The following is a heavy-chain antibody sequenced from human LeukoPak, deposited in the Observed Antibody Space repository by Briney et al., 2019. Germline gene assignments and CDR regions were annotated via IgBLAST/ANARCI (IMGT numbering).Heavy chain of an antibody. J-gene: IGHJ5*02. Sequence: LGASVKVSCKASGYTFTSYDINWVRQATGQGLEWMGWMNPNSGNTGYAQKFQGGETMTRNTSIRTAYMELSSLRSEDAAVYYCASPMVRGYNWFDPWGQGTLVTVSS. V-gene: IGHV1-8*01. CDR3: ASPMVRGYNWFDP. CDR2: MNPNSGNT. CDR1: GYTFTSYD. D-gene: IGHD3-10*01.